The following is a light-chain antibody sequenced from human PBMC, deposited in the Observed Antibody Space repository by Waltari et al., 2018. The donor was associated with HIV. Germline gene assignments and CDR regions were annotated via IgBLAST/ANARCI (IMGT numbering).Light chain of an antibody. CDR2: DAS. CDR3: QQRSKRPLT. J-gene: IGKJ4*01. V-gene: IGKV3-11*01. Sequence: EVVLTQSPATLSASPGERVTLSCRASQSVGTYVAWYQQKSGQGPSLLVDDASKGGAGIPARFSGSGSGTDFTLTISSLEPEDFAIYYCQQRSKRPLTFGGGTKIDI. CDR1: QSVGTY.